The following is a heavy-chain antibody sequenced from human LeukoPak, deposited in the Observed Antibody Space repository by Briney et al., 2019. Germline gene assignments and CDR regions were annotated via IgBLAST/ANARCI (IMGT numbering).Heavy chain of an antibody. V-gene: IGHV1-46*01. D-gene: IGHD4-11*01. J-gene: IGHJ4*02. CDR1: GYSFTNYN. CDR3: ARFYSNYQPADY. CDR2: IKPSGGDT. Sequence: ASVKVSCKTAGYSFTNYNLHWVRQAPGQRLEWMGIIKPSGGDTNYAQKFQGRVIMTRDTSTSTVYMELRSLRSDDTAVYYCARFYSNYQPADYGGQGTLVTVSS.